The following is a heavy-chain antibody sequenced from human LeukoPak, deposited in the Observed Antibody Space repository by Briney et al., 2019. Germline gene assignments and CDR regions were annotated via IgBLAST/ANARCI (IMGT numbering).Heavy chain of an antibody. CDR1: GYTFTSYG. V-gene: IGHV1-18*01. Sequence: ALVKVSCKASGYTFTSYGISWVRQAPGQGLEWMGWISAYNGNTNYAQKLQGRVTMTTDTSTSTAYMELRSLRSDDTAVYYCARDRPYDFWSGYYGFDYWGQGTLVTVSS. CDR3: ARDRPYDFWSGYYGFDY. CDR2: ISAYNGNT. D-gene: IGHD3-3*01. J-gene: IGHJ4*02.